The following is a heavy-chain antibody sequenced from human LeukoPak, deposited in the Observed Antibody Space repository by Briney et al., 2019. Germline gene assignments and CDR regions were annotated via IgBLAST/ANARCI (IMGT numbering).Heavy chain of an antibody. CDR2: INSDGSST. D-gene: IGHD3-10*01. J-gene: IGHJ4*02. CDR1: GFAFSSCW. V-gene: IGHV3-74*01. CDR3: ARLLARGSGTI. Sequence: GVSLRLSCAASGFAFSSCWMHWVRQAPGKGLVWVSRINSDGSSTSYADSVKGRFTISRDNAKNTLYLQMNSLRAEDTAVYYCARLLARGSGTIWGQGTLVTVSS.